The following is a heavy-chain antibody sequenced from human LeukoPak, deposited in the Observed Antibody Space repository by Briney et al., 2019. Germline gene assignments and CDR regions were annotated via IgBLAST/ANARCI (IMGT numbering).Heavy chain of an antibody. D-gene: IGHD5-18*01. J-gene: IGHJ4*02. CDR2: ISWNSGSI. CDR3: AKGQLWPTGTDGGIDY. Sequence: GGSLRLSSAASGFTFDDYAMHWVRRAPGKGLEWVSGISWNSGSIGYADSVKGRFTISRDNAKNSLYLQMNSLRAEDTALYYCAKGQLWPTGTDGGIDYWGQGTLVTVSS. CDR1: GFTFDDYA. V-gene: IGHV3-9*01.